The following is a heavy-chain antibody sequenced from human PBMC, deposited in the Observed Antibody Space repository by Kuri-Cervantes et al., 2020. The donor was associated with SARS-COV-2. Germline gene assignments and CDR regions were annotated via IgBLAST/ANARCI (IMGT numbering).Heavy chain of an antibody. CDR2: MNPNSGNT. J-gene: IGHJ6*03. D-gene: IGHD2-15*01. Sequence: ASVKVSCKASGGTFSSYAISWVRQATGQGLEWMGWMNPNSGNTGYAQKFQGRVTMTRNTSISTAYMELSSLRSEDTAVYYCARGRRGDIVVVVAATRRYYYYMDVWGKGTTVTVSS. V-gene: IGHV1-8*02. CDR3: ARGRRGDIVVVVAATRRYYYYMDV. CDR1: GGTFSSYA.